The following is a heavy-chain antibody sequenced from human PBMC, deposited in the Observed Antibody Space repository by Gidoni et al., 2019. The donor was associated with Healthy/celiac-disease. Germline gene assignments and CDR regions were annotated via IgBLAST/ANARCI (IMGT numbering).Heavy chain of an antibody. V-gene: IGHV4-34*01. J-gene: IGHJ3*02. CDR2: INHSGST. D-gene: IGHD5-18*01. CDR3: ARRWIQLWYPAFDI. Sequence: QVQLQQWGAGLLKPSEPLSLTCAVYGGSFSGYYWSWIRQPPGKGLEWIGEINHSGSTNYNPSLKSRVTISVDTSKNQFSLKLSSVTAADTAVYYCARRWIQLWYPAFDIWGQGTMVTVSS. CDR1: GGSFSGYY.